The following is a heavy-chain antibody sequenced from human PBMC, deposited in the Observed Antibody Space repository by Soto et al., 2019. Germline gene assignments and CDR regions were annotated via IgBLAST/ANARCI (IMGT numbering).Heavy chain of an antibody. Sequence: SVKVSCKASGGTFSSYAISWVRQAPGQGLEWMGGIIPIFGTANYAQKFQGRVTITADKSTSTADMELSSLRSEDTAVYYCANGHYSYDHTRRYYYYYGMDTWGQGNTVTVSS. D-gene: IGHD5-18*01. CDR3: ANGHYSYDHTRRYYYYYGMDT. J-gene: IGHJ6*02. V-gene: IGHV1-69*06. CDR1: GGTFSSYA. CDR2: IIPIFGTA.